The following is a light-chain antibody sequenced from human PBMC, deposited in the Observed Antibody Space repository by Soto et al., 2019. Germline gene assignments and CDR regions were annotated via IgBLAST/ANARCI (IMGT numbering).Light chain of an antibody. CDR1: QSVSNNY. J-gene: IGKJ4*01. Sequence: EIVLMQSPGTLSLSPGERATLSCRASQSVSNNYVAWYQQKPGQAPRLLIAGASSRATGIPDRFSGSGSGTDFTLTISRLEPEDFAVYYCQQYGTSPPLTFGGGTKLEIK. CDR3: QQYGTSPPLT. V-gene: IGKV3-20*01. CDR2: GAS.